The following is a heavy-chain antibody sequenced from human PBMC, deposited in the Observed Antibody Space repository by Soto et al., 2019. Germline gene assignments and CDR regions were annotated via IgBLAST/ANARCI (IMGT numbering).Heavy chain of an antibody. Sequence: ESVGGVVQPGRSLRLSCAASGFTFSSYAMHWVRQAPGKGLEWVAVISYDGSNKYYADSVKGRFTISRDNSKNTLYLQMNSLRAEDTAVYYCARRTTPDYWGQGTLVTVSS. CDR2: ISYDGSNK. J-gene: IGHJ4*02. V-gene: IGHV3-30-3*01. CDR1: GFTFSSYA. CDR3: ARRTTPDY. D-gene: IGHD4-4*01.